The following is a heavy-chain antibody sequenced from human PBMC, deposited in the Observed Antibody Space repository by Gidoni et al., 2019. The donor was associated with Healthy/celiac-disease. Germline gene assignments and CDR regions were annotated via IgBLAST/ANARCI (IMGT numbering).Heavy chain of an antibody. Sequence: EVQLVESGGGLVKPGGSLRLSCAASGFPFSIYSMNWVRQAPGKGLEWVSSISSSSSYIYYADSVKGRFTISRDNAKNSLYLQMNSLRAEDTAVYYCARDHYGGDDYYYGMDVWGQGTTVTVSS. V-gene: IGHV3-21*01. D-gene: IGHD4-17*01. CDR2: ISSSSSYI. J-gene: IGHJ6*02. CDR3: ARDHYGGDDYYYGMDV. CDR1: GFPFSIYS.